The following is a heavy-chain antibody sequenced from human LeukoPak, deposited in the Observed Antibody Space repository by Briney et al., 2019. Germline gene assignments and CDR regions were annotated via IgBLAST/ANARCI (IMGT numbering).Heavy chain of an antibody. J-gene: IGHJ4*02. D-gene: IGHD6-19*01. CDR2: ISAYNGNT. Sequence: GASVKVSCKASGYTFTSYGISWVRQAPGQGLEWMGWISAYNGNTNYAQKLQGRVTMTTDTSTSTAYLELRSLRSDDTAGYYCARGFPYGAVADPFGYWGQGTLVTVSS. CDR1: GYTFTSYG. V-gene: IGHV1-18*01. CDR3: ARGFPYGAVADPFGY.